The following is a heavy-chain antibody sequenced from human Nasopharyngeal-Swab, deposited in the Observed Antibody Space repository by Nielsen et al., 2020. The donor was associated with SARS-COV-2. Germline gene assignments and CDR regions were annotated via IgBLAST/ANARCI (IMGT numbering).Heavy chain of an antibody. Sequence: SVTVPCKASGYSFTSHVLNWVRQAPGQGPEYIGGSGTRTGAPTYAQAFTGRFVISLDTSVSTTYLQISSLKADDTAVYYCARENQEYANIWIDYWGQGTQVTVSS. V-gene: IGHV7-4-1*02. CDR2: SGTRTGAP. CDR3: ARENQEYANIWIDY. D-gene: IGHD1-1*01. J-gene: IGHJ4*02. CDR1: GYSFTSHV.